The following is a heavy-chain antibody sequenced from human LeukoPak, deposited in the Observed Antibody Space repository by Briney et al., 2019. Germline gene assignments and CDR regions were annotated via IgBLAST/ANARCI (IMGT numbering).Heavy chain of an antibody. CDR1: GFTFSSYA. CDR2: ISYDGSNK. CDR3: ARGRGMVRVDY. D-gene: IGHD3-10*01. V-gene: IGHV3-30*04. J-gene: IGHJ4*02. Sequence: GGSLRLSCAASGFTFSSYAMHWVRQAPGKGLEWVAVISYDGSNKYYADSVKGRFTISRDNPKNTLYLQMNSLRAEDTAVYYCARGRGMVRVDYWGQGTLVTVSS.